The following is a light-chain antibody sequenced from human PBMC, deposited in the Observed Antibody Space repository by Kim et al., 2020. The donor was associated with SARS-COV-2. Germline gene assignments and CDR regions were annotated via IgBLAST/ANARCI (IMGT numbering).Light chain of an antibody. CDR3: QTWDTCIRG. J-gene: IGLJ3*02. CDR1: SGHSNYA. Sequence: QPVLTQSPSASASLGASVTLTCTLSSGHSNYAIAWHQQQPEKGPRYLMNLNNDGSHSKGDGIPDRFSGSSSGAERYLTISSLQSEDEADYYCQTWDTCIRGFGGGTQLTVL. V-gene: IGLV4-69*01. CDR2: LNNDGSH.